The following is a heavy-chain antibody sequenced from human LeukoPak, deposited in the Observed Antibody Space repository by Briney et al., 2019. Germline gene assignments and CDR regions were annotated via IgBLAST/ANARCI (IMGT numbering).Heavy chain of an antibody. CDR3: ARDDTGNSGHFNL. J-gene: IGHJ2*01. D-gene: IGHD1-1*01. V-gene: IGHV3-48*02. CDR1: GFTFRDFA. Sequence: GGSLRLSCSVSGFTFRDFAMHWVRQAPGKGLEWVSYISSSSDTVFYPDSVKGRFTISRDNAKNSLYLQMYSLRDDDTAVYYCARDDTGNSGHFNLWGRGTLVTVSS. CDR2: ISSSSDTV.